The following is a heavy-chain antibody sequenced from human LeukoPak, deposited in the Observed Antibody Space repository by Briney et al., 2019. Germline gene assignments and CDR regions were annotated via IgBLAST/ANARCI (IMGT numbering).Heavy chain of an antibody. Sequence: ASVKVSCKASGYTFINYEINWVRQATGQGLEWMAWMNPKSGDTGYEQKFQGRVTITTNSSINTVYMDLSSLKSEDNAVYYYARGRYMDVWGKGTTVTVSS. CDR2: MNPKSGDT. V-gene: IGHV1-8*01. CDR1: GYTFINYE. J-gene: IGHJ6*03. CDR3: ARGRYMDV.